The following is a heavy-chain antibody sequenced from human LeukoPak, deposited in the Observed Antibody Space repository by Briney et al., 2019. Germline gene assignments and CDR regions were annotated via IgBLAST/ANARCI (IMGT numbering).Heavy chain of an antibody. Sequence: ASVKVSCKASGYTFISYYIHWVRQAPGQGPEWVGIINPRNDTTSYAQRFQGRVTVTRDTTTTTVYMELSSLRSEDTAVYYCTRVHDYRTSGEYFQHWGQGTLVTVSS. D-gene: IGHD4-11*01. V-gene: IGHV1-46*03. CDR3: TRVHDYRTSGEYFQH. J-gene: IGHJ1*01. CDR2: INPRNDTT. CDR1: GYTFISYY.